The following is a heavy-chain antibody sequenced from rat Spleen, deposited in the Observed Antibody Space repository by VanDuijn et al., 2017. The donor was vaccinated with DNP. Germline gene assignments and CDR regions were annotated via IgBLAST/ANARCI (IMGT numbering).Heavy chain of an antibody. Sequence: EVQLVESGGGLVQPGRSLKLSCAASGFTFIDYAMAWARQTPTKGLEWVATISYDGTITYYRDSVKGRFTISRDNRKSTLFLQMDSLRSEDTATFYCASRSLDWFVYWGQGTLVTVSS. CDR1: GFTFIDYA. CDR2: ISYDGTIT. J-gene: IGHJ3*01. V-gene: IGHV5-17*01. D-gene: IGHD1-11*01. CDR3: ASRSLDWFVY.